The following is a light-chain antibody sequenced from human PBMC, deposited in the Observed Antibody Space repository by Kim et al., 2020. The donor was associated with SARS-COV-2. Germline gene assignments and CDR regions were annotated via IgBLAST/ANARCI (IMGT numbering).Light chain of an antibody. J-gene: IGLJ2*01. CDR3: NSRDSSGNFVV. CDR1: SLRSYY. Sequence: ALGPTVRIPCQGDSLRSYYASWYQQKPGQAPVLVIYGKNNRPSGIPDRFSGSSSGNTASLTITGAQAEDEADYYCNSRDSSGNFVVFGGGTQLTVL. CDR2: GKN. V-gene: IGLV3-19*01.